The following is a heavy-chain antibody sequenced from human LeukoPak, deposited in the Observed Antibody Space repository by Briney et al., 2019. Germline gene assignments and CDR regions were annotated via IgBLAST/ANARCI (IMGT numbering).Heavy chain of an antibody. CDR3: ARDSVELERRNWFDP. V-gene: IGHV1-46*02. Sequence: GASVKVSCKASPYTFNKYYIHWVRQAPGQGLEWMGVLNPSGRSASYAQRFQGRVTMTRDTSASTVYMDLSSLTSDDTAVYYCARDSVELERRNWFDPWGQGTLVTVSS. D-gene: IGHD1-1*01. J-gene: IGHJ5*02. CDR2: LNPSGRSA. CDR1: PYTFNKYY.